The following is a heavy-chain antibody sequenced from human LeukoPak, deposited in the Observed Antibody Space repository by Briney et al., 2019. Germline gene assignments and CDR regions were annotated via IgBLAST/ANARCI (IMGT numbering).Heavy chain of an antibody. Sequence: GRSLRLSCAASGFTFSNYGMHWVRQAPGKGLEWVSTVTVSGGGTYYGDSVKGRFTISRDNSKNTLYLQMNSLRAEDTAVYYCAKRAARPAYYFDFWGQGTLVTISS. CDR1: GFTFSNYG. V-gene: IGHV3-23*01. CDR3: AKRAARPAYYFDF. J-gene: IGHJ4*02. D-gene: IGHD6-6*01. CDR2: VTVSGGGT.